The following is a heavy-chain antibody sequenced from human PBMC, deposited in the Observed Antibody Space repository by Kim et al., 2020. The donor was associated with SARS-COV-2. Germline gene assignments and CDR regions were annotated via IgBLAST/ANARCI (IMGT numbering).Heavy chain of an antibody. J-gene: IGHJ6*02. CDR1: GFTFGDYA. CDR2: ITWNSDRI. Sequence: GGSLRLSCAASGFTFGDYAMHWVRQAPGKGLEWVSGITWNSDRIGYADSVKGRFTISRDNAKNSLYLQMNSLRAEDTALYYCARQYSDTPGNYYSGMDVWGQGTTVTVSS. D-gene: IGHD6-6*01. V-gene: IGHV3-9*01. CDR3: ARQYSDTPGNYYSGMDV.